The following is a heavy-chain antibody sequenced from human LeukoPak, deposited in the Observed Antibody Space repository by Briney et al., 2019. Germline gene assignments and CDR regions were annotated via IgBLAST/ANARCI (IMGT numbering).Heavy chain of an antibody. D-gene: IGHD4-17*01. CDR3: ARDFPVTTDAFDI. V-gene: IGHV3-23*01. CDR2: ISGSASST. CDR1: GGSFSGYH. J-gene: IGHJ3*02. Sequence: PSETLSLTCAVYGGSFSGYHWSWIRQPPGKGLEWVSAISGSASSTYHADSVKGRFTISRDNSKNTLYLQMNSLRAEDTAVYYCARDFPVTTDAFDIWGQGTMVTVSS.